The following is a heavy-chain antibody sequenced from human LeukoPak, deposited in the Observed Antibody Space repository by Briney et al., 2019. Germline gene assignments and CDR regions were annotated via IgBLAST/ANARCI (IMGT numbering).Heavy chain of an antibody. Sequence: PGGSLRLSCAASGFTFSNAWMSWVRQAPGKGLEWVSSISSSSSYIYYADSVKGRFTISRDNAKNSLYLQMNSLRAEDTAVYYCARASYDFWSGYAFYYFDYWGQGTLVTVSS. V-gene: IGHV3-21*01. D-gene: IGHD3-3*01. CDR3: ARASYDFWSGYAFYYFDY. CDR2: ISSSSSYI. CDR1: GFTFSNAW. J-gene: IGHJ4*02.